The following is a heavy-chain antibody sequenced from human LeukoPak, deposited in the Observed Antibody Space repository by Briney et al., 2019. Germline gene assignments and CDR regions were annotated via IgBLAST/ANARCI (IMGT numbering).Heavy chain of an antibody. Sequence: GSLRLSCAASGFTFSSYSMNWVRQAPGKGLEWGSYISGSSSTIYYADSVKGRFTISRDNGKNTLYLQMNSLRAEDTAAYYCARGSTYYDSSGQVPFDYWGQGTLVTVSS. V-gene: IGHV3-48*01. CDR3: ARGSTYYDSSGQVPFDY. CDR2: ISGSSSTI. D-gene: IGHD3-22*01. CDR1: GFTFSSYS. J-gene: IGHJ4*02.